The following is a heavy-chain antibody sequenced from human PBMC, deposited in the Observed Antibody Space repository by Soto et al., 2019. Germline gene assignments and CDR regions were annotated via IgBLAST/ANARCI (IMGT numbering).Heavy chain of an antibody. CDR2: IYYSGST. J-gene: IGHJ4*02. V-gene: IGHV4-31*03. CDR3: ARISGYALGY. Sequence: PLVTLCLSCTVAEGTIGSLGDCWICIRQHPGKGLEWIGYIYYSGSTYYNPSLKSRVTISVDTSKNQFSLKLSSVTAADTAVYYWARISGYALGYSGQGTLVTVSS. D-gene: IGHD5-12*01. CDR1: EGTIGSLGDC.